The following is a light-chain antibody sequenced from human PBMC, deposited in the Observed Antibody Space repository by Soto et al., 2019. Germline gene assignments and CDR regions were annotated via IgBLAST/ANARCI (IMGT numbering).Light chain of an antibody. CDR1: SSDVGPYKL. CDR2: EGT. CDR3: CSYAASDLI. J-gene: IGLJ2*01. Sequence: ALTQPASVSGSPGQSITISCSGASSDVGPYKLVAWYQQHPDKAPKLIIHEGTKRPSGVSSRFSGSQSGTTASLTISGLQAEDEADYYCCSYAASDLIFGGGTKLTVL. V-gene: IGLV2-23*01.